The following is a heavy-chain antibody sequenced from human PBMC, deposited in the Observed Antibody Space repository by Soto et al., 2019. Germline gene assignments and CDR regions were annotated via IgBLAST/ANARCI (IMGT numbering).Heavy chain of an antibody. V-gene: IGHV3-23*01. CDR3: AALWSGFYRSDY. CDR2: LSRSGDST. Sequence: QTGGSLRLSCAASGFTFTNYGMTWVRQAPGKGLEWVAGLSRSGDSTYYADSVKGRFTISRDTSKTTLYLQMDSLRAEDTAVYFCAALWSGFYRSDYWGQGTMVTVSS. CDR1: GFTFTNYG. D-gene: IGHD3-3*01. J-gene: IGHJ4*02.